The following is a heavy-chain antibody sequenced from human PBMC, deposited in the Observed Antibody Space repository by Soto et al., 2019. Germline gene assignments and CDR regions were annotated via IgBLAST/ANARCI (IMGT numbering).Heavy chain of an antibody. J-gene: IGHJ5*02. CDR1: GGSISSYY. CDR2: IYTSGST. D-gene: IGHD3-16*01. V-gene: IGHV4-4*07. Sequence: SETLSLTCTVSGGSISSYYWSWIRQPAGKGLEWIGRIYTSGSTNYNPSLKSRVTMSVDTSKNQFSLKLSSVTAADTAVYYCARVLTFGSSIRWFDPWGQGTLVTVSS. CDR3: ARVLTFGSSIRWFDP.